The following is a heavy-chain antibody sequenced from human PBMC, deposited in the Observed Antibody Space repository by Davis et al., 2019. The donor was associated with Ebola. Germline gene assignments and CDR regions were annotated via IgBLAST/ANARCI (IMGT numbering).Heavy chain of an antibody. D-gene: IGHD1-7*01. V-gene: IGHV3-48*02. Sequence: GESLKISCTASGFTFSPYTMNWVRQAPGKGLEWLSYITSSGTTIYYADSVKGRFTVSRDNAKNSLYLQLNSLRDEDTAVYYCARGRGNYAIDYWGQGTLVIVSS. CDR1: GFTFSPYT. CDR2: ITSSGTTI. J-gene: IGHJ4*02. CDR3: ARGRGNYAIDY.